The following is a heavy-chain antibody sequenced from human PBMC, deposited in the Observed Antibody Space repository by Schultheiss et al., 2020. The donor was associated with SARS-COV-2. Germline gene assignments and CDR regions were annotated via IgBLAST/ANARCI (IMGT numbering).Heavy chain of an antibody. CDR2: IYWDDDK. D-gene: IGHD4-11*01. CDR1: GGSISSGGYY. V-gene: IGHV2-5*08. J-gene: IGHJ4*02. Sequence: TLSLTCTVSGGSISSGGYYWSWIRQPPGKALEWLALIYWDDDKRYSPSLKSRLTITKDTSKNQVVLTMTNMDPVDTATYYCAHSHDYSNYRFVWGQGTLVTVSS. CDR3: AHSHDYSNYRFV.